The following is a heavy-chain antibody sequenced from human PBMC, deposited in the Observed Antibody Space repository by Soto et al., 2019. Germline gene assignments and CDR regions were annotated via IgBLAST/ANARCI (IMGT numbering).Heavy chain of an antibody. D-gene: IGHD3-3*01. Sequence: EVKLLESGGGLAQPGGSLRLSCVGSGFTFDSYAISWVRQAPGERLQWIAAISGSADGTDYAHSVRGRFTISRDNAKKTVHLQMDRVRVEDTAVYFCAKDTVGGYSFWSGYYSDGLDVWGQGTLVTVS. CDR1: GFTFDSYA. J-gene: IGHJ3*01. CDR3: AKDTVGGYSFWSGYYSDGLDV. CDR2: ISGSADGT. V-gene: IGHV3-23*01.